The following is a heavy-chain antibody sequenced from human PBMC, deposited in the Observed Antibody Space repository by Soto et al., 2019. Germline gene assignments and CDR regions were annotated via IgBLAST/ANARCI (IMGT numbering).Heavy chain of an antibody. Sequence: ASETLSLTCTVSGGSISSYYWSWIRQPPGKGLEWIGYIYYSGSTNYNPSLKSRVTISVDTSKNQFSLKLSSVTAADTAVYYCAREDEYGDYGDSWFDPWGQGTLVTSPQ. CDR2: IYYSGST. CDR1: GGSISSYY. J-gene: IGHJ5*02. V-gene: IGHV4-59*01. CDR3: AREDEYGDYGDSWFDP. D-gene: IGHD4-17*01.